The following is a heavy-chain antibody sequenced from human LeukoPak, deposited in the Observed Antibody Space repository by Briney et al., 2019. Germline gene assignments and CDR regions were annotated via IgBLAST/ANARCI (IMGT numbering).Heavy chain of an antibody. V-gene: IGHV1-18*01. CDR2: ISAYNGNT. CDR1: GYTFTSYG. CDR3: ARENIVVVPAAMPGEDYYYYYGMDV. Sequence: ASVKVSCKASGYTFTSYGISWVRQAPGQGLEWMGWISAYNGNTNYAQKLQGRVTMTTDTSTSTAYMELRSLRSDDTAVYYCARENIVVVPAAMPGEDYYYYYGMDVWGQGTTVTVSS. D-gene: IGHD2-2*01. J-gene: IGHJ6*02.